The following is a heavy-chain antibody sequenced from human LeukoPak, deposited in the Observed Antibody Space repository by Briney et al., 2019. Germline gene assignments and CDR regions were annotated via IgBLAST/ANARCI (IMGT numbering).Heavy chain of an antibody. CDR3: AKDLSSDSSRGGWFDP. D-gene: IGHD3-22*01. J-gene: IGHJ5*02. Sequence: GGSLRLSCAASGFIFDDYAMHWVRQAPGKGLEWVSGISWNSGSIGYADSVKGRFTISRDNAKNSLYLQMNSLRAEDTALYYCAKDLSSDSSRGGWFDPWGQGTLVTVSS. V-gene: IGHV3-9*01. CDR2: ISWNSGSI. CDR1: GFIFDDYA.